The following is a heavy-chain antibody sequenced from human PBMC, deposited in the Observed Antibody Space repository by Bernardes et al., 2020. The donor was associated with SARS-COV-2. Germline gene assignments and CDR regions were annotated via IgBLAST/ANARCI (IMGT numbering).Heavy chain of an antibody. CDR1: GFTVDNAY. V-gene: IGHV3-53*01. D-gene: IGHD3-3*01. CDR2: IYEYGST. CDR3: ARDHTICGMGD. Sequence: GGSLRLSCSVPGFTVDNAYMIRVRQAPGKGLEWVSLIYEYGSTYYADSVKGRFTNPRDNSSNTFYLQMNSLRVEDTAVYYCARDHTICGMGDWGQGTLVTVSS. J-gene: IGHJ4*02.